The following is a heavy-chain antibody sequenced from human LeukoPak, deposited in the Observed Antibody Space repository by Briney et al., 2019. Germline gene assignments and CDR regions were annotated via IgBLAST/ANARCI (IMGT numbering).Heavy chain of an antibody. CDR3: ARHQGLKTYYYASSGYGGPFDP. CDR2: IYYSGST. V-gene: IGHV4-39*01. D-gene: IGHD3-22*01. Sequence: PEGLSLTRTVPGGSISSSSYYWGWIRQPPGNWLEWMGSIYYSGSTYYNPSLKSRVTISVDTSKNQFSQTLSSVAAADTAVYYCARHQGLKTYYYASSGYGGPFDPWGQGTLVTVSS. J-gene: IGHJ5*02. CDR1: GGSISSSSYY.